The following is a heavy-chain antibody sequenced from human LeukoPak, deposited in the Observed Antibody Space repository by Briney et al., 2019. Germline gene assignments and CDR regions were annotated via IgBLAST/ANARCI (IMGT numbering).Heavy chain of an antibody. CDR1: GGSISSGGYY. V-gene: IGHV4-31*03. D-gene: IGHD7-27*01. Sequence: SETLSLTCTVSGGSISSGGYYWSWIRQHPGKGLEWIVYIYYSGSTYYNPSLKSRVTISVDTSKNQFSLKLSSVTAADTAVYYCARVNGSELGMGAFDIWGQGTMVTVSS. CDR3: ARVNGSELGMGAFDI. CDR2: IYYSGST. J-gene: IGHJ3*02.